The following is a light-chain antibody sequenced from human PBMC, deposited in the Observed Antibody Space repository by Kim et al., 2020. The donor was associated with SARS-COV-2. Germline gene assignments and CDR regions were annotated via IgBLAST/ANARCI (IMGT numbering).Light chain of an antibody. Sequence: PGERATLSCRASQSVSSSLAWYQQKPGQAPRIVIYDASNRATGIPARFSGSGSGTDFTLTISSLEPEDFAVYYCHQRNNPLTFGGGTKVDIQ. CDR2: DAS. V-gene: IGKV3-11*01. CDR3: HQRNNPLT. J-gene: IGKJ4*01. CDR1: QSVSSS.